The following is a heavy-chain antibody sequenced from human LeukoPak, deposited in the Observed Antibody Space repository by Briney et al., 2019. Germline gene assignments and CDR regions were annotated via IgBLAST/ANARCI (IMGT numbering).Heavy chain of an antibody. Sequence: PSETLSLTCAVYGGSFSDYYWSWIRQPPGKGLEYIGEINHSGSTNYNPSLKSRVTISVDTSKNQFSLKLSSVTAADTAVYYCAREARRAGTYVGRAWFDPWGQGTLVTVSS. CDR3: AREARRAGTYVGRAWFDP. J-gene: IGHJ5*02. V-gene: IGHV4-34*01. D-gene: IGHD1-1*01. CDR2: INHSGST. CDR1: GGSFSDYY.